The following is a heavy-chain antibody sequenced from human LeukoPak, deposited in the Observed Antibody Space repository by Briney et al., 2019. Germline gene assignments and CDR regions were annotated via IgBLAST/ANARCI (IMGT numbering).Heavy chain of an antibody. CDR2: IIPIFGTA. J-gene: IGHJ4*02. Sequence: ASVKVSRKASGGTFSSYAISWVRQAPGQGLEWMGGIIPIFGTANYAQKFQGRVTITADESTSTAYMELSSLRSEDTAVYYCAREMSPRGRLRFDYWGQGTLVTVSS. V-gene: IGHV1-69*13. D-gene: IGHD5-12*01. CDR3: AREMSPRGRLRFDY. CDR1: GGTFSSYA.